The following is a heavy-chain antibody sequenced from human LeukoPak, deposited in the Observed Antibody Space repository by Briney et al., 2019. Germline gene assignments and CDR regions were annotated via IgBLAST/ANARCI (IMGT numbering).Heavy chain of an antibody. CDR3: ARDFGGRNYYGSGSHGFDP. CDR1: GFTFSSYT. Sequence: GGSLRLSCAASGFTFSSYTMNWVRQAPGKGLEWVSFISSSSSYIYYADSVKGRFTISRDNAKNSLYLQMNSLRAEDTAVYYCARDFGGRNYYGSGSHGFDPWGQGTLVTVSS. J-gene: IGHJ5*02. CDR2: ISSSSSYI. D-gene: IGHD3-10*01. V-gene: IGHV3-21*01.